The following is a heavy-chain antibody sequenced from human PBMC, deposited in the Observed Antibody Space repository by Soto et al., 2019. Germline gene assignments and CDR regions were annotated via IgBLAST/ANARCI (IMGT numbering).Heavy chain of an antibody. D-gene: IGHD1-1*01. J-gene: IGHJ6*02. Sequence: SLKVSCKASGYTFTIYAMHWVRQAPGQGLEWMGRIVPILGIPNYAQKFQGRVTITADKSTSTAYMELSSLRSEDTAVYYCARMRGSYGMDVWG. V-gene: IGHV1-69*04. CDR2: IVPILGIP. CDR1: GYTFTIYA. CDR3: ARMRGSYGMDV.